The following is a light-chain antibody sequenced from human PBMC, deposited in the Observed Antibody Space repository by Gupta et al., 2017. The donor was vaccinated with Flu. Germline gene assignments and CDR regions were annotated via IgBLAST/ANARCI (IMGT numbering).Light chain of an antibody. CDR2: LGS. CDR3: KQALKSPIT. Sequence: ILLPQSPLSLPVTPGEPASISCRSSQTLLHSNGYNYLDWYLQKPRQSPQLLIYLGSHRASGVPDRFSGSGVGTDFTLKISRVEADDVGVYYCKQALKSPITFGQGTRLEIK. CDR1: QTLLHSNGYNY. J-gene: IGKJ5*01. V-gene: IGKV2-28*01.